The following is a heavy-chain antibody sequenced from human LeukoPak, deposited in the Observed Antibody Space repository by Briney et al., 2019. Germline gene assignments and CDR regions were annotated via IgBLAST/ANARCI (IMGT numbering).Heavy chain of an antibody. V-gene: IGHV4-39*01. Sequence: PSETLSLTCTVSGGSISSYYWGWIRQPPGKGLEWIGSIYYSGSTYYNPSLKSRVTISVDTSKNQFSLKLSSVTAADTAVYYCARHTYSVSYTDYWGQGTLVTVSS. J-gene: IGHJ4*02. CDR1: GGSISSYY. CDR2: IYYSGST. D-gene: IGHD1-26*01. CDR3: ARHTYSVSYTDY.